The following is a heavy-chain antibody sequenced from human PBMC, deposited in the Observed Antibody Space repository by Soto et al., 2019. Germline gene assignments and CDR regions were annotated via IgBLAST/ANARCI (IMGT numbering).Heavy chain of an antibody. Sequence: ASVKVSCTASGYTFTSYGITWVRQAPGQGLEWMGWISVYNGNTNYAQRLQGRVTMTTDTSTTTAYMELRSLRSDDTAVYYCARGQKLFQDGRFDYWGQGTLVTVSS. D-gene: IGHD1-1*01. J-gene: IGHJ4*02. CDR3: ARGQKLFQDGRFDY. CDR2: ISVYNGNT. V-gene: IGHV1-18*01. CDR1: GYTFTSYG.